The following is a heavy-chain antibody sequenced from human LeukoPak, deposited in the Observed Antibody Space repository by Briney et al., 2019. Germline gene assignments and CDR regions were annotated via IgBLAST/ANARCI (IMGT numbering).Heavy chain of an antibody. V-gene: IGHV1-24*01. CDR1: GYTLTELS. CDR3: ASSDFWSGYQGYYYMDV. J-gene: IGHJ6*03. CDR2: FDPEDGET. Sequence: ASVKVSCKVSGYTLTELSMHWVRQAPGKGLEWMGGFDPEDGETIYAQKFQGRVTMTEDTSTDTAYMELSSLRSEDTAVYYCASSDFWSGYQGYYYMDVWGKGTTVTVSS. D-gene: IGHD3-3*01.